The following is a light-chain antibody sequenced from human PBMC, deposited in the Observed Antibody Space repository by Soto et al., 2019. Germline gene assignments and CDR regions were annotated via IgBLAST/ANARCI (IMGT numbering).Light chain of an antibody. CDR3: HQYNNWPPRYT. CDR1: QSVSSN. CDR2: GAS. V-gene: IGKV3D-15*01. J-gene: IGKJ2*01. Sequence: EIVLTQSPGTLSLSPGERATLSCRASQSVSSNFLAWYQQKPGQAPRLLIYGASRRATGIPDRFSGSGSGTEFTLTINSLQSEDFAVYYCHQYNNWPPRYTFGQGTKLEIK.